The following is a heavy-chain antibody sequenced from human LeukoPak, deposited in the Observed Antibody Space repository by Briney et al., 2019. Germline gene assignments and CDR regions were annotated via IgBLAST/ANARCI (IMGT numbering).Heavy chain of an antibody. Sequence: GGSLRLSCAASGFMFSDYDMHWVRQAPGKGLEYVSHISANGGSTYYALSVKGRFTISRDNSKNTLYIQMGSLRAEDMAVYYCARGRGYIYGYDYWGRGTLVTVSS. V-gene: IGHV3-64*01. CDR1: GFMFSDYD. J-gene: IGHJ4*02. D-gene: IGHD5-18*01. CDR3: ARGRGYIYGYDY. CDR2: ISANGGST.